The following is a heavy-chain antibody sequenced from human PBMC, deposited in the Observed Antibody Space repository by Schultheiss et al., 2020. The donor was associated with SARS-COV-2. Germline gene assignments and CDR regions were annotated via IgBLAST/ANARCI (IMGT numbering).Heavy chain of an antibody. D-gene: IGHD2-2*01. CDR2: IYSGGST. V-gene: IGHV3-66*01. J-gene: IGHJ4*02. Sequence: GGSLRLSCAASGFTFSSYWMHWVRQAPGKGLEWVSVIYSGGSTYYADSVKGRFTISSDNSKNTLYLQMNSLRAEDTAVYYCAKVVDIVVVPAANFDYWGQGTLVTVSS. CDR3: AKVVDIVVVPAANFDY. CDR1: GFTFSSYW.